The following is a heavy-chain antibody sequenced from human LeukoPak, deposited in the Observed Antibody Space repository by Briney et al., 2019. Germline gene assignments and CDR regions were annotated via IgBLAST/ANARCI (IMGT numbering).Heavy chain of an antibody. V-gene: IGHV3-23*01. Sequence: PGGSLRLSCAASGFTFSDYAMSWVRQAPGQGLEWVSTISDDGSGTYYADSVKGRFTISRDNSKNTLILQINSLRAEDSAVYYCATDRERDPSVYYLVGGQGTLITVSS. D-gene: IGHD3-22*01. CDR1: GFTFSDYA. CDR2: ISDDGSGT. J-gene: IGHJ4*02. CDR3: ATDRERDPSVYYLV.